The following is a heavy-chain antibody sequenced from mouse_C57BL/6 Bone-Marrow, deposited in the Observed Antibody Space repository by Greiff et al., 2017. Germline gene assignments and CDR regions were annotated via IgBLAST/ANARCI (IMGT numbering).Heavy chain of an antibody. Sequence: VQLQQSGTVLARPGASVKMSCKTSGYTFTSYWMHWVKQRPGQGLEWIGAIYPGNSDTSYNQKFKGKAKLTAVTSASTAYMELSSLTNEDSAVYYCTGSNYHYYAMDYWGQGTSGTVSS. CDR3: TGSNYHYYAMDY. J-gene: IGHJ4*01. CDR1: GYTFTSYW. V-gene: IGHV1-5*01. CDR2: IYPGNSDT. D-gene: IGHD2-5*01.